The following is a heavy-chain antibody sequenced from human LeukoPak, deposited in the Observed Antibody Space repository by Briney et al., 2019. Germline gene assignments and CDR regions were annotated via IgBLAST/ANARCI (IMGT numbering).Heavy chain of an antibody. CDR2: MKGGGQT. D-gene: IGHD3-16*01. V-gene: IGHV3-23*01. Sequence: GRSLRLSCAASGFSFTNYAMSWVRQAPARGPEWLTSMKGGGQTIYADSVKGRFPPSRDDSRNTVYLQLNNLRVEDTAIYYWARANWITTADAVWWGGVTHVTVFS. CDR3: ARANWITTADAVW. CDR1: GFSFTNYA. J-gene: IGHJ4*02.